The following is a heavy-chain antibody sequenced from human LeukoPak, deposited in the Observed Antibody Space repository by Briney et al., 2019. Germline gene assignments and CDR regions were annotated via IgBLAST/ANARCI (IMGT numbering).Heavy chain of an antibody. V-gene: IGHV4-39*01. J-gene: IGHJ4*02. Sequence: PSETLSLTCTVSGGSISSSSYYWGWIRQPPGKGLEWIGSIYYSGSTYYNPSLKSRVTISVDTSKNQFSLKLSSVTAADTAVYYCARLSSIGWYLFDYWGQGTLVTVSS. CDR2: IYYSGST. CDR3: ARLSSIGWYLFDY. D-gene: IGHD6-19*01. CDR1: GGSISSSSYY.